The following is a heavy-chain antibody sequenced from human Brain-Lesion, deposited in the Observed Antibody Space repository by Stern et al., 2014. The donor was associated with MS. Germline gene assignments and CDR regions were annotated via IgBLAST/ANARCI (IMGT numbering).Heavy chain of an antibody. J-gene: IGHJ4*02. Sequence: QVQLQESGPGLVKPSETLSLTCTVSGGSISSSTYYWAWIRQPPGKGLEWIGNIYYSGFTYYNPSLKSRVTISVDMSKNQFFLKLSSVTAADTAIYYCARHDSVPRPSQLYSARDRGPGYFDYSGQGTLVTVSS. D-gene: IGHD1-26*01. CDR1: GGSISSSTYY. CDR2: IYYSGFT. V-gene: IGHV4-39*01. CDR3: ARHDSVPRPSQLYSARDRGPGYFDY.